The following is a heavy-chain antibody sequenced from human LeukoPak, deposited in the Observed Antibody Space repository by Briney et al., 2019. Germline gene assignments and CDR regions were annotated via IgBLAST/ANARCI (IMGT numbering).Heavy chain of an antibody. CDR2: IYYSGST. CDR3: ARLEYYYQHRFDY. CDR1: GGSISSYY. J-gene: IGHJ4*02. V-gene: IGHV4-59*05. D-gene: IGHD3-10*01. Sequence: SETLSLTCTVSGGSISSYYWSWIRQPAGKGLESIGRIYYSGSTYYNPSLKSRVTISVDTSKNQFSLKLSSVTAAATAVYYCARLEYYYQHRFDYWGQGTLVTVSS.